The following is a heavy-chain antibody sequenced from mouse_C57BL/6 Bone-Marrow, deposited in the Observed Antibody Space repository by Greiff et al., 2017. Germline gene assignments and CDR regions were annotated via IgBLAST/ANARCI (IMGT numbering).Heavy chain of an antibody. D-gene: IGHD3-2*02. CDR3: AREATFAWFAY. V-gene: IGHV1-67*01. Sequence: QVQLQQSGPELVRPGVSVKISCKGSGYTFTDYAMHWVKQSHAKSLEWIGVISTYYGDASYNQKFKGKATLTVDQSSSTAYMQLNSLTSEDSAVYYCAREATFAWFAYWGQGTLVTVSA. CDR1: GYTFTDYA. J-gene: IGHJ3*01. CDR2: ISTYYGDA.